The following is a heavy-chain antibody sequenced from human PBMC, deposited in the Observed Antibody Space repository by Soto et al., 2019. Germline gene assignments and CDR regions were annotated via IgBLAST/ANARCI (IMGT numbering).Heavy chain of an antibody. V-gene: IGHV4-31*03. CDR1: GGSISSGGYY. Sequence: PSETLSLTCTVSGGSISSGGYYWSWIRQHPGKGLEWIGCIYYSGSTYYNPSLKSRVTISVDTSKNQFSLKLSSVTAADTAVYYCARESGGFSFDPWGQGTLVTVSS. CDR2: IYYSGST. D-gene: IGHD3-10*01. CDR3: ARESGGFSFDP. J-gene: IGHJ5*02.